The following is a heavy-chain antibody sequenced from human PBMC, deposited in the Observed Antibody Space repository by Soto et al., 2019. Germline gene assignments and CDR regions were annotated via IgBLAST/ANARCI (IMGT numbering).Heavy chain of an antibody. CDR2: MIPIFGTA. Sequence: QVQLVQSGAEVKKPGSSVKVSCKASGGTFSSYAISWVRQAPGQGLEWMGGMIPIFGTANYAQKFQGRVTITADKSTSTAYMELSSLRSEDTAVYYCARNYYDSSGYYGYYYYYGMDVWGQGTTVTVSS. CDR1: GGTFSSYA. D-gene: IGHD3-22*01. V-gene: IGHV1-69*06. CDR3: ARNYYDSSGYYGYYYYYGMDV. J-gene: IGHJ6*02.